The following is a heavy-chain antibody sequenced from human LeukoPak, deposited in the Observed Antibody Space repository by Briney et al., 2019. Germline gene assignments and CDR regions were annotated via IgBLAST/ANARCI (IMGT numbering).Heavy chain of an antibody. Sequence: SETLSLTCTVSGGSTSSYYWSWIRQPPGKGLEWIGYISYSGSTNFNPSLKSRVTISVDTSKNQFSLKLSSVTAADTAVYYCAREGTAGTNLNWFDPWGQGTLVTVSS. CDR3: AREGTAGTNLNWFDP. CDR2: ISYSGST. CDR1: GGSTSSYY. J-gene: IGHJ5*02. V-gene: IGHV4-59*01. D-gene: IGHD1-1*01.